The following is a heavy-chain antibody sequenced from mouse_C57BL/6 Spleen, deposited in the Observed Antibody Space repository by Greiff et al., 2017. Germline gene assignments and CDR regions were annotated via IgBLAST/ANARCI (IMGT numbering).Heavy chain of an antibody. D-gene: IGHD1-1*01. CDR1: GYTFTSYG. V-gene: IGHV1-81*01. J-gene: IGHJ1*03. CDR3: ARSGYYYGSSHWYFDV. Sequence: VKLVESGAELARPGASVKLSCKASGYTFTSYGISWVKQRTGQGLEWIGEIYPRSGNTYYNEKFKGKATLTADKSSSTAYMELRSLTSEDSAVYFCARSGYYYGSSHWYFDVWGTGTTVTVSS. CDR2: IYPRSGNT.